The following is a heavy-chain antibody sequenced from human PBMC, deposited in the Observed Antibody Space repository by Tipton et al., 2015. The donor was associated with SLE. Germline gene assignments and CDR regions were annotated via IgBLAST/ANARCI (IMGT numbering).Heavy chain of an antibody. CDR2: AFYSGST. CDR1: GVSISSTSYY. J-gene: IGHJ6*02. V-gene: IGHV4-39*07. D-gene: IGHD5-24*01. Sequence: TLSLTCTVSGVSISSTSYYWAWIRQPPGKGLQWIGSAFYSGSTYHNPSLKSRVTMSLDTSKNQFSLKLTSVTAADTAVYYCAREGRDGYNPLGMDVWGQGTTVTVSS. CDR3: AREGRDGYNPLGMDV.